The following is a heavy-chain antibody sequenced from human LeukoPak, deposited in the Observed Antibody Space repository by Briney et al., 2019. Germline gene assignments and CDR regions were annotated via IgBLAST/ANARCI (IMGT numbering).Heavy chain of an antibody. CDR2: IYYSGST. V-gene: IGHV4-39*07. CDR1: GGSISCSSYY. J-gene: IGHJ6*02. D-gene: IGHD6-13*01. Sequence: PSETLSLTCTVSGGSISCSSYYWGWIRQPPGKGLEWIGSIYYSGSTYYNPSLKSRVTISVDTSKNQFSLKLSSVTAADTAVYYCARDTKPPGIAADYYYGMDVWGQGTTVTVSS. CDR3: ARDTKPPGIAADYYYGMDV.